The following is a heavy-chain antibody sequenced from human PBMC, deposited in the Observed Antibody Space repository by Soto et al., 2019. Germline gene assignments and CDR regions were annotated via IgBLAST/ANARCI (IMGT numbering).Heavy chain of an antibody. CDR2: IVVGRGNT. CDR1: GFTFPSSA. V-gene: IGHV1-58*01. J-gene: IGHJ4*01. CDR3: AAEPEYSSGWYSSYFDY. D-gene: IGHD6-19*01. Sequence: VKVSCKASGFTFPSSAVQRVRQPRGQRLGWLEWIVVGRGNTNYAQKFQERVTITRDMSTSTADMELSSLRSEDTAVYYWAAEPEYSSGWYSSYFDYWG.